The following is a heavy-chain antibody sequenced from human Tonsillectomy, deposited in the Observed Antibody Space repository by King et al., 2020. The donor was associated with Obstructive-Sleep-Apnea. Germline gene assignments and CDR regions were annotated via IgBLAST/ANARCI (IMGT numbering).Heavy chain of an antibody. J-gene: IGHJ6*02. V-gene: IGHV3-11*01. D-gene: IGHD1-26*01. CDR2: ISSSGSTI. CDR3: ERELGGGSPYYYGMDV. CDR1: GFTLSPYY. Sequence: VQLVESGGGLVKPGGSLRLSCAASGFTLSPYYMTWVRQAPGKGLEWVSYISSSGSTIYYADSVKGRFTVSRDNAKNSLFLQMNSLRAEDTAVYYCERELGGGSPYYYGMDVWGQGTTVTVSS.